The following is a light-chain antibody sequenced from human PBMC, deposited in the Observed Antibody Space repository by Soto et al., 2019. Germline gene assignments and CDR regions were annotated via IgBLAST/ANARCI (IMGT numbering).Light chain of an antibody. CDR2: DAS. CDR1: QSISTY. V-gene: IGKV3-11*01. Sequence: EIVLTQSPGTLSLSPGERATLSCRASQSISTYLAWYQQKPGQAPRLLIYDASNRATGLPARFSGSGSGTDFTLTISSLEPEDFAVYYCQQRSNGPLTFGPGTKVDIK. CDR3: QQRSNGPLT. J-gene: IGKJ3*01.